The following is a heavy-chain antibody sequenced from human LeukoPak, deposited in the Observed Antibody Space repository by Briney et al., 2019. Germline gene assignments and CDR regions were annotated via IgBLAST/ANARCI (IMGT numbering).Heavy chain of an antibody. Sequence: SETLSLTCTVSGGSISSYYWSWIRQPPGKGLEWIGYVYYSGSTNYNPSPKSRVTISVDTSKNQFSLKLSSVTAADTAVYYCARITKNCGGDCYMFDYWGQGTLVTVSS. D-gene: IGHD2-21*02. CDR3: ARITKNCGGDCYMFDY. CDR1: GGSISSYY. J-gene: IGHJ4*02. V-gene: IGHV4-59*01. CDR2: VYYSGST.